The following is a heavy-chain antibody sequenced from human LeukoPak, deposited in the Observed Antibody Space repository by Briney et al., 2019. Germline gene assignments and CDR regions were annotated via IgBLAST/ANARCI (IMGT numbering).Heavy chain of an antibody. CDR2: IIPILDIA. D-gene: IGHD6-6*01. CDR3: AKDLYGSSPFDY. J-gene: IGHJ4*02. CDR1: GGTFSSYA. V-gene: IGHV1-69*04. Sequence: ASVKVSCKASGGTFSSYAISWVRQAPGQGLEWMGRIIPILDIANYAQKFQGRVTITADKSTSTAYMELSSLRSEDTAVYYCAKDLYGSSPFDYWGQGTLVTVSS.